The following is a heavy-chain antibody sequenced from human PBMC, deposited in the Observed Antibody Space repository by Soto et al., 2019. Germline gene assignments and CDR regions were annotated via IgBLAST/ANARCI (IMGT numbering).Heavy chain of an antibody. CDR3: ARGAYCTNGVCYSGAYYGMDV. CDR2: IYHSGST. V-gene: IGHV4-4*02. CDR1: GGSISSSNW. D-gene: IGHD2-8*01. Sequence: SETLSLTCAVSGGSISSSNWWSWVRQPPGKGLEWIGEIYHSGSTNYNPSLKSRVTISVDKSKNQFSLKLSSVTAADTAVYYCARGAYCTNGVCYSGAYYGMDVWGQGTTVTVSS. J-gene: IGHJ6*02.